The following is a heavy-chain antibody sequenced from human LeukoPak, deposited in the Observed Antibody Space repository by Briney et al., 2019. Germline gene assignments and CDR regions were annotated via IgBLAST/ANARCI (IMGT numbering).Heavy chain of an antibody. CDR2: ISYDGSNK. D-gene: IGHD6-19*01. Sequence: GGSLRLSCAASGFTFSSYGMHRVRQAPGKGLEWVAVISYDGSNKYYADSVKGRFTISRDNSKNTLYLQMNSLRAEDTAVYYCARLYSSGWYGYYYYGMDVWGQGTTVTVSS. CDR3: ARLYSSGWYGYYYYGMDV. CDR1: GFTFSSYG. V-gene: IGHV3-30*03. J-gene: IGHJ6*02.